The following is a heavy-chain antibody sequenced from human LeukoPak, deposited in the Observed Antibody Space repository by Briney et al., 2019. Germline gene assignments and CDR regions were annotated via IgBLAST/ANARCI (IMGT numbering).Heavy chain of an antibody. CDR2: IYYSGST. V-gene: IGHV4-59*01. CDR1: GGSISSYY. J-gene: IGHJ3*02. Sequence: PSETLSLTCTVSGGSISSYYWSWIRQPPGKGLEWIGYIYYSGSTNYNPSLKSRVTISVDTSKNQFSLKLSSVTAADTAVYYCARYFFRFLVAFDIWGQGTMVTVSS. D-gene: IGHD3-3*01. CDR3: ARYFFRFLVAFDI.